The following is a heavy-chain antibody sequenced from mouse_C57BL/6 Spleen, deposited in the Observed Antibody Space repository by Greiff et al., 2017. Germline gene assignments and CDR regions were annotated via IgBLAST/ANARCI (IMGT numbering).Heavy chain of an antibody. V-gene: IGHV1-53*01. D-gene: IGHD1-1*02. CDR3: ARVRWPYWYFDV. CDR2: INPSNGGT. J-gene: IGHJ1*03. CDR1: GYTFTSYW. Sequence: VQLQQPGTELVKPGASVKLSCKASGYTFTSYWMHWVKQRPGQGLAWIGNINPSNGGTNYNEKFQSKATLTVDKSSSTAYMQLSSLTSEDSAVYYCARVRWPYWYFDVWGTGTTVTVSS.